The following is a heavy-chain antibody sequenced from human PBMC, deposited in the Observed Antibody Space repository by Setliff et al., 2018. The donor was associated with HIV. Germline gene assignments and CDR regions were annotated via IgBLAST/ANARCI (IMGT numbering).Heavy chain of an antibody. CDR1: KFPLSDLWMYW. Sequence: PGGSLRLSCADAKFPLSDLWMYWMHWVRQAPGKGPMWISHIDNDGASTTYADSVKGRFTVSRDNAKNTVYLQMNSLRADDTGFYYCARGDGGLDSWGQGTLVTVSS. CDR3: ARGDGGLDS. V-gene: IGHV3-74*01. J-gene: IGHJ4*02. D-gene: IGHD3-3*01. CDR2: IDNDGAST.